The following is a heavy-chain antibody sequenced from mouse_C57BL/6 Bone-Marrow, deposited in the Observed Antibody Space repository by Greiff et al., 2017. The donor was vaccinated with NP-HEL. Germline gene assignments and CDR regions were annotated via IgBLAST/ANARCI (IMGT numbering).Heavy chain of an antibody. D-gene: IGHD1-1*01. Sequence: VQLKESGPGLVKPSQSLSLTCSVTGYSIISGYYWNWIRQFPGNKLEWMAYFSYDCSNNYNPSLKNRISITRYISKNQFFLKLTSVTTEDTTTYYCAREGGYYGSPFAYWGQGTLVTVSA. CDR2: FSYDCSN. V-gene: IGHV3-6*01. CDR1: GYSIISGYY. CDR3: AREGGYYGSPFAY. J-gene: IGHJ3*01.